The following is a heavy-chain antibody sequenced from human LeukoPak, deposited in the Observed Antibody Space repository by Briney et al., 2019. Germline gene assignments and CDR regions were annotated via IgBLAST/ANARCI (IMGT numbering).Heavy chain of an antibody. D-gene: IGHD6-6*01. CDR1: GYTFTSYG. CDR3: AREIAARLGFRYFDY. Sequence: GASVKVSCKASGYTFTSYGISWVRQAPGQGLEWMGWISAYNGNTNYAQKLQGRVTMTTDTSTSTAYMELRSLRSDDTAVYYCAREIAARLGFRYFDYWGQGTLVTVSS. J-gene: IGHJ4*02. CDR2: ISAYNGNT. V-gene: IGHV1-18*01.